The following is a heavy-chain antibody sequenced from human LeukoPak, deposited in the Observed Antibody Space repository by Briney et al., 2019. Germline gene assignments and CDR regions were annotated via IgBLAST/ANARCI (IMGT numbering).Heavy chain of an antibody. V-gene: IGHV3-30*03. D-gene: IGHD2/OR15-2a*01. CDR1: GFTFSSYG. Sequence: TGGSLRLSCAASGFTFSSYGMHWVHQAPGKGLEWVAVISYDGSNKYYADSVKGRFTISRDNSKNTLYLQMNSLRAEDTAVYYCAALSAFDYWGQGTLVTVSS. CDR3: AALSAFDY. J-gene: IGHJ4*02. CDR2: ISYDGSNK.